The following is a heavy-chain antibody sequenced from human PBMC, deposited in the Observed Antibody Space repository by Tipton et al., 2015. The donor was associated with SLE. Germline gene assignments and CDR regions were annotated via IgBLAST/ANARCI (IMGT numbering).Heavy chain of an antibody. J-gene: IGHJ4*02. D-gene: IGHD3-10*01. V-gene: IGHV4-61*09. CDR3: ARDKGYYGSGSRGFDY. Sequence: TLSLTCTVSGGSISSGSYYWSWIRQPAGKGLEWLGHIYTSGTTNYHHSLKSRVTISVDTSKNQFSLKLRSVTAAGTAVYYCARDKGYYGSGSRGFDYWGQGTLVTVSS. CDR2: IYTSGTT. CDR1: GGSISSGSYY.